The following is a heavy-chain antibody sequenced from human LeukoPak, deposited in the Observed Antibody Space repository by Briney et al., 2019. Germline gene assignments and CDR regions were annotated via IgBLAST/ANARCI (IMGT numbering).Heavy chain of an antibody. CDR2: IYYSGST. CDR3: ARLFVGSSEPRYYYGMDV. D-gene: IGHD6-6*01. CDR1: GGSISSYY. Sequence: PSETLSLTCTVSGGSISSYYWSWIRQPPGEGLEWIGYIYYSGSTNYNPSLKSRVTISVDTSKNRFSLKLSSATAADTAVYYCARLFVGSSEPRYYYGMDVWGQGTTVTVSS. V-gene: IGHV4-59*01. J-gene: IGHJ6*02.